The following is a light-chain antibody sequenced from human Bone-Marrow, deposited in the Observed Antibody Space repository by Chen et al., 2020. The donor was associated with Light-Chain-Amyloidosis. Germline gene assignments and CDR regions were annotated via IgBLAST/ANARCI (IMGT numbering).Light chain of an antibody. CDR3: QSADSSGTYEVI. Sequence: SYELTQPPSVSVSPGQTARITCSGDDLPTKYAYWYQQKPGQAPVLVIHRDTERPSGISERFSGPSSGTKATVTISGVQAEDEADYHCQSADSSGTYEVIFGGGTKLTVL. V-gene: IGLV3-25*03. CDR2: RDT. CDR1: DLPTKY. J-gene: IGLJ2*01.